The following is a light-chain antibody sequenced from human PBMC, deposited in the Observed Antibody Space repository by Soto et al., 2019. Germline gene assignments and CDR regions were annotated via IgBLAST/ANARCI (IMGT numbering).Light chain of an antibody. CDR2: DAS. V-gene: IGKV3-20*01. J-gene: IGKJ5*01. CDR1: QSISSNY. Sequence: EIVLTHSPGTLSLSPGERATLSFSASQSISSNYLAWYQQKPGQAPRLLIYDASTRATGIPDRFSGSGSGTDFTLTISSLEPEDFAVYYCQQYGSSPPITFGQGTRLEIK. CDR3: QQYGSSPPIT.